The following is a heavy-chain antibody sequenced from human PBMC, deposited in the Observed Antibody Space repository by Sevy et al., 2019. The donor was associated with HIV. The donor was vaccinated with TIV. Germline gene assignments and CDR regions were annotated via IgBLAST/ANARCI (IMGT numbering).Heavy chain of an antibody. CDR1: GGSITSLY. CDR3: AGENAWGRGYS. Sequence: SETLSLTCTVSGGSITSLYWNWIRQPPGKGLEWIANIYYNGHINYNPSVKSRDTLSLDTSKKQFSLRLSSVTAADTAMYYCAGENAWGRGYSWGQGTLVTVSS. D-gene: IGHD1-26*01. CDR2: IYYNGHI. V-gene: IGHV4-59*08. J-gene: IGHJ4*02.